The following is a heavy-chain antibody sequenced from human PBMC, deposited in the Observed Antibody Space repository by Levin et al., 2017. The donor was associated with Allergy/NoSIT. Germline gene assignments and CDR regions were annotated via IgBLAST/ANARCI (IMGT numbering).Heavy chain of an antibody. CDR3: TTDRLPITIFWGYYYGMDV. J-gene: IGHJ6*02. CDR1: GFTFSNAW. Sequence: AGGSLRLSCAASGFTFSNAWMSWVRQAPGKGLEWVGRIKSKTDGGTTDYAAPVKGRFTISRDDSKNTLYLQMNSLKTEDTAVYYCTTDRLPITIFWGYYYGMDVWGQGTTVTVSS. V-gene: IGHV3-15*01. CDR2: IKSKTDGGTT. D-gene: IGHD3-9*01.